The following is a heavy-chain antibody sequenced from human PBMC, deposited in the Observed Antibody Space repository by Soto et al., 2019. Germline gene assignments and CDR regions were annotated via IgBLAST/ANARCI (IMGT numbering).Heavy chain of an antibody. CDR3: ASPRRYCSGGSCYGWYFDL. CDR1: GGSISSSSYY. J-gene: IGHJ2*01. Sequence: QLQLQESGPGLVKPSETLSLTCTVSGGSISSSSYYWGWIRQPPGKGLEWIGSIYYSGSTYYNPSLKSRVTISVDTSKNQFSLKLSSVTAADTAVYYCASPRRYCSGGSCYGWYFDLWGRGTLVTVSS. CDR2: IYYSGST. D-gene: IGHD2-15*01. V-gene: IGHV4-39*01.